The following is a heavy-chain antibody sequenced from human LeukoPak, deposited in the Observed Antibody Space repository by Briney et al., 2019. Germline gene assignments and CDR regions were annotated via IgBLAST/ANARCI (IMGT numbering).Heavy chain of an antibody. V-gene: IGHV5-10-1*01. D-gene: IGHD6-13*01. Sequence: GESLKISCKGSGYSFTSYWISWVRQTPGKGLEWMGRIDPSDSYTNYSPSFQGHVTISADKSISTAYLQWSSLKASDTAMYYCARLPVGVAAAASSGGGMDVWGKGTTVTVSS. CDR1: GYSFTSYW. CDR2: IDPSDSYT. CDR3: ARLPVGVAAAASSGGGMDV. J-gene: IGHJ6*04.